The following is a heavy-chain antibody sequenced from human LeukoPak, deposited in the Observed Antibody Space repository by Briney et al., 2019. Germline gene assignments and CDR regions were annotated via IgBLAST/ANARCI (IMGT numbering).Heavy chain of an antibody. CDR1: GGSISSYY. CDR3: ARGNYDILTSYYIGT. V-gene: IGHV4-59*01. D-gene: IGHD3-9*01. J-gene: IGHJ5*02. Sequence: PSETLSLTCTVSGGSISSYYWSWIRQPPGKGLEWIGYIYYSGSTNYNPSLKSRVTISVDTSKNQFSLKLSSVTAADTAVYYCARGNYDILTSYYIGTWGQGTLVTVSS. CDR2: IYYSGST.